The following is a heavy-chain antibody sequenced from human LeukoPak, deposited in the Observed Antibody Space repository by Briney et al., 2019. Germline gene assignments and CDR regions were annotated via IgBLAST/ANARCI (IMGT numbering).Heavy chain of an antibody. Sequence: ALVKVSCKASGYTFTGYYMHWVRQAPGQGLEWMGWINPDTGATDIAQKFQGRVTMTRDTSISAAYMELSRLRSDDTAVYYCTRDHCSYINCYEDYYYGMDVWGQGTTVTVSS. CDR3: TRDHCSYINCYEDYYYGMDV. J-gene: IGHJ6*02. V-gene: IGHV1-2*02. D-gene: IGHD2-2*01. CDR2: INPDTGAT. CDR1: GYTFTGYY.